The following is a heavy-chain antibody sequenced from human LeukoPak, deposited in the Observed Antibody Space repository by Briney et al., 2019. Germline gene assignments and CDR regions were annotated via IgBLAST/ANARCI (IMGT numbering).Heavy chain of an antibody. CDR3: ARQDTAMVKDYYYYMDV. CDR1: GGSISSSSYY. J-gene: IGHJ6*03. D-gene: IGHD5-18*01. Sequence: SETLSLTCTVSGGSISSSSYYWGWIRQPPGKGLEWIGSIYYSGSTYYNPSLKSRVTISVDTSKNQFSLKLSSVTAADTAVYYCARQDTAMVKDYYYYMDVWGKGTAVTVSS. V-gene: IGHV4-39*01. CDR2: IYYSGST.